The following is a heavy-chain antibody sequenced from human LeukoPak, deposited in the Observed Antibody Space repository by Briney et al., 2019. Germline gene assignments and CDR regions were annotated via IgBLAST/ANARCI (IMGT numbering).Heavy chain of an antibody. V-gene: IGHV3-48*03. CDR2: ISSSGSTI. D-gene: IGHD3-10*02. J-gene: IGHJ6*04. CDR1: GFTFSSYE. Sequence: PVGALRLSCVASGFTFSSYEMNWVRQAPGEGLEWVSYISSSGSTIYYADPVKGRFTISRDNAKNSLYLQMNSLRAEDTAVYYCAELGITMIGGVWGKGATVTISS. CDR3: AELGITMIGGV.